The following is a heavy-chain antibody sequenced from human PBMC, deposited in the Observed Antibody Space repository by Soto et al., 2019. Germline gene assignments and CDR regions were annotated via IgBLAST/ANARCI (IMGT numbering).Heavy chain of an antibody. Sequence: PSETLSLTCTVSGGSISSSSYYWGWIRQPPGKGLEWIGSIYYSGSTYYNPSLKSRVTISVDTSKNQFSLKLSSVTAADTAVYYCARQTSYSSSTPPNWFDPWGQGTLVTVSS. V-gene: IGHV4-39*01. CDR1: GGSISSSSYY. D-gene: IGHD6-13*01. J-gene: IGHJ5*02. CDR2: IYYSGST. CDR3: ARQTSYSSSTPPNWFDP.